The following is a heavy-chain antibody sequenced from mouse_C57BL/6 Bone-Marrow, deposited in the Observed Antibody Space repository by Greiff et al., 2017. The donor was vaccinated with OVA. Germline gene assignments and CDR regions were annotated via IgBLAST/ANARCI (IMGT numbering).Heavy chain of an antibody. D-gene: IGHD1-1*01. J-gene: IGHJ4*01. V-gene: IGHV5-4*01. Sequence: EVHLVESGGGLVKPGGSLKLSCAASGFTFSSYAMSWVRQTPEKRLEWVATISDGGSYTYYPDNVKGRFTISRDNAKNNLYLQMSHLKSEDTAMYYCATTVVAPYYAMDYWGQGTSVTVSS. CDR3: ATTVVAPYYAMDY. CDR2: ISDGGSYT. CDR1: GFTFSSYA.